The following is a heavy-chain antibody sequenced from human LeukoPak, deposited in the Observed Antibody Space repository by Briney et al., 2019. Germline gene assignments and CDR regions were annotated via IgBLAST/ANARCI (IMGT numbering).Heavy chain of an antibody. J-gene: IGHJ3*02. CDR2: IYYSGST. Sequence: PSETLSLTCTVSGGSISSSSYYWGWIRQPPGKGLEWIGSIYYSGSTYYNPSLKSRVTISLDTSKNQFSLKLSSVTAADTAVYYCARGPYYDFWSGYAFDIWGQGTMVTVSS. V-gene: IGHV4-39*07. D-gene: IGHD3-3*01. CDR3: ARGPYYDFWSGYAFDI. CDR1: GGSISSSSYY.